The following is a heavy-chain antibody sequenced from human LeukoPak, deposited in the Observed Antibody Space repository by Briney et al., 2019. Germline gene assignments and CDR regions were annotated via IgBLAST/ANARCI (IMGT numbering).Heavy chain of an antibody. CDR3: ARCAHICVYSYGSGWFDP. CDR2: INPNSGGT. CDR1: GYTFTGYY. D-gene: IGHD5-18*01. V-gene: IGHV1-2*02. J-gene: IGHJ5*02. Sequence: ASVKVSCKASGYTFTGYYMHWVRQAPGQGLEWMGWINPNSGGTNYAQKFQGRVTMTRDTSISTAYMELSRLRSDDTAVYYCARCAHICVYSYGSGWFDPWGQGTLVTVSS.